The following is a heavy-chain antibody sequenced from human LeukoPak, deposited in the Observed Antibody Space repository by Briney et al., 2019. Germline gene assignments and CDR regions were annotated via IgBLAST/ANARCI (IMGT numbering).Heavy chain of an antibody. D-gene: IGHD6-13*01. CDR3: ARHPGIAAAGTDFDY. CDR2: IYYSGST. Sequence: SETLSLTCTVSGGSISSYYWSWIRQPPGKGLEWIGYIYYSGSTNYNPSLKSRVTISVDTSKNQFSLKLSSVTAADTAVYHCARHPGIAAAGTDFDYWGQGTLVTVSS. V-gene: IGHV4-59*08. J-gene: IGHJ4*02. CDR1: GGSISSYY.